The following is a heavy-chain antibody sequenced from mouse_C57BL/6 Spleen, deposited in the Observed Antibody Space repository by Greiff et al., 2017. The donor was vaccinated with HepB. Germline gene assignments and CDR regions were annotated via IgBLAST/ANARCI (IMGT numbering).Heavy chain of an antibody. CDR2: ISSGGDYI. CDR3: TRDEGYDWYFDV. D-gene: IGHD2-3*01. Sequence: EVHLVESGEGLVKPGGSLKLSCAASGFTFSSYAMSWVRQTPEKRLEWVAYISSGGDYIYYADTVKGRFTISRDNARNTLYLQMSSLKSEDTAMYYCTRDEGYDWYFDVWGTGTTVTVSS. J-gene: IGHJ1*03. V-gene: IGHV5-9-1*02. CDR1: GFTFSSYA.